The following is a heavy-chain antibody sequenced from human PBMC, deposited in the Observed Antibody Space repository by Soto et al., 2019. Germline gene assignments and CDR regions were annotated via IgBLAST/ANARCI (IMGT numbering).Heavy chain of an antibody. J-gene: IGHJ4*02. CDR3: ARHGVGGGYSYGYFDY. D-gene: IGHD5-18*01. Sequence: PGESLKISCMGSGYKVSTWHNFTSYWIAWVRQMPGKGLEWMGIIYPGDSDTSYSPSFQGQVTISADKSISTAYLQWSSLKASDTAMYYCARHGVGGGYSYGYFDYWGQGTLVTVSS. V-gene: IGHV5-51*01. CDR2: IYPGDSDT. CDR1: GYKVSTWHNFTSYW.